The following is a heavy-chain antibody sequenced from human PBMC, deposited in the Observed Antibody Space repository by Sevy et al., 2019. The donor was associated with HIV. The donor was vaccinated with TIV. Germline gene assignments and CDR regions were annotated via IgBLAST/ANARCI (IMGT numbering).Heavy chain of an antibody. J-gene: IGHJ4*02. CDR1: GFTFSSYA. D-gene: IGHD3-3*01. V-gene: IGHV3-23*01. CDR2: ISGSGGST. CDR3: AKDADYDFCRGYYFDY. Sequence: GGSLRLSCAASGFTFSSYAMSWVRQAPGKGLEWVSAISGSGGSTYYADSVKGRFTISRDNSKNNLYLQMNSLRAEDTAVYYCAKDADYDFCRGYYFDYWGQGTLVTVSS.